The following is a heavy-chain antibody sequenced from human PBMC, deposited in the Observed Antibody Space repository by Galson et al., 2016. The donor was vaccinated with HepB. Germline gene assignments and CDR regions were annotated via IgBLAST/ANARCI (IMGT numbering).Heavy chain of an antibody. J-gene: IGHJ5*02. CDR2: INPHSDDT. CDR3: ARDEAGHWIDP. Sequence: SVKVSCKASGYRFTAYYINWVRQAPGQGLEWMGRINPHSDDTHYAQRIQGRVTVTRDTSISTVYMELRRLTYDDTALYYMARDEAGHWIDPWGQGTLVTVSS. D-gene: IGHD6-13*01. CDR1: GYRFTAYY. V-gene: IGHV1-2*06.